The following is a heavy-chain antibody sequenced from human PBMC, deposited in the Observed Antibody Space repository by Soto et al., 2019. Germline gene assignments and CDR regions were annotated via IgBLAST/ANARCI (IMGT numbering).Heavy chain of an antibody. CDR3: AKVRGYSYGSGYYGMDV. D-gene: IGHD5-18*01. V-gene: IGHV3-23*01. Sequence: GGSLRLSCAASGFTFSSYAMSWVRQAPGKELEWVSATSGSGGSTYYADSVKGRFTISRDNSKNTLYLQMNSLRAEDTAVYYCAKVRGYSYGSGYYGMDVWRQGTTVTVSS. CDR2: TSGSGGST. CDR1: GFTFSSYA. J-gene: IGHJ6*02.